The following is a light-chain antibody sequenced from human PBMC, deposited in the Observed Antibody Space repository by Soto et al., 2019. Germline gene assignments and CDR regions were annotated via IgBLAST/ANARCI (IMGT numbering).Light chain of an antibody. CDR3: QQYNTWPI. CDR1: QSVSSN. Sequence: EIVMTQSPATLSVSPGERATLSCRASQSVSSNSAWYQQKPGQAPRLLLYSASSRATGVPARFSGSGSGTDFTLTISSLQSEDVAVYYCQQYNTWPIFGGGTKVEIK. V-gene: IGKV3-15*01. J-gene: IGKJ4*01. CDR2: SAS.